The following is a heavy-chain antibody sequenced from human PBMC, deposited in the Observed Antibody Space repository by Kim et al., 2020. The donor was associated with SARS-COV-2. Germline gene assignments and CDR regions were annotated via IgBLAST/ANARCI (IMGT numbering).Heavy chain of an antibody. D-gene: IGHD6-13*01. CDR2: INHSGST. V-gene: IGHV4-34*01. Sequence: SETLSLTCAVYGGSFSGYYWSWIRQPPGKGLEWIGEINHSGSTNYNPSLKSRVTISVDTSKNQFSLKLSSVTAADTAVYYCARKPRNRQQLTWFDPWGQGTLVTVSS. CDR1: GGSFSGYY. CDR3: ARKPRNRQQLTWFDP. J-gene: IGHJ5*02.